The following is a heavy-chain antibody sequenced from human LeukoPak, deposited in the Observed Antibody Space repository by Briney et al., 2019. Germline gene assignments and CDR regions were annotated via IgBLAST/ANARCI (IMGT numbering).Heavy chain of an antibody. Sequence: GWSLRLSCTASGFTFGDYAMSWVRQAPGKGLEWVGFIRSKAYGGTTEYAASVKGRFTISRDDSKSIAYLQMNSLKTEDTAVYYCTRAGYDFWSGYGGFPSNDYWGQGTLVTVSS. CDR1: GFTFGDYA. D-gene: IGHD3/OR15-3a*01. CDR3: TRAGYDFWSGYGGFPSNDY. J-gene: IGHJ4*02. CDR2: IRSKAYGGTT. V-gene: IGHV3-49*04.